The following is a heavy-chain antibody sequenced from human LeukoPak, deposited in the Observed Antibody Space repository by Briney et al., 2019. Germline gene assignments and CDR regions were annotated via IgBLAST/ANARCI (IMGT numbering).Heavy chain of an antibody. CDR1: GFTFSNYG. CDR3: ARDLEDSSPFGAFDM. J-gene: IGHJ3*02. CDR2: IWFDGIRK. Sequence: GGSLRLSCAASGFTFSNYGMHWVRQVPGKGLEWVAAIWFDGIRKYYADSVKGRLTISRDNSKNTLYLQMNTLRGEDTAVYYCARDLEDSSPFGAFDMWGQGTMVTVSS. D-gene: IGHD3-22*01. V-gene: IGHV3-33*08.